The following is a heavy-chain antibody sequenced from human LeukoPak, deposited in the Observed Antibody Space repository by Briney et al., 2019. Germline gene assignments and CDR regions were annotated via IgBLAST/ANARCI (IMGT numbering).Heavy chain of an antibody. CDR1: GCTFTGYY. D-gene: IGHD3-22*01. V-gene: IGHV1-2*02. CDR2: INPNSGGT. Sequence: ASVKVSCKASGCTFTGYYMHWVRQAPGQGLEWMGWINPNSGGTNYAQKFQGRVTMTRDTSISTAYMELSRLRSDDTAVYYCARVNYDSSGYYYYDYWGQGTLVTVSS. CDR3: ARVNYDSSGYYYYDY. J-gene: IGHJ4*02.